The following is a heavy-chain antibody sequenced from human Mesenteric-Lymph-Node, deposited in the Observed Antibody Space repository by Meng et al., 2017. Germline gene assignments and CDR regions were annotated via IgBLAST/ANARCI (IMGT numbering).Heavy chain of an antibody. CDR1: GYSFTTYA. D-gene: IGHD6-19*01. J-gene: IGHJ6*02. Sequence: ASVKVSCKASGYSFTTYAITWVRRAPGQGLEWVGWSSAKTPNTNYAQKFQGRVTMITDTSTDTAYMELRSLRSDDTAVYYCARELQYRSPWRGWGTKQKSYYDGMDVWGQGTTVTVSS. V-gene: IGHV1-18*01. CDR2: SSAKTPNT. CDR3: ARELQYRSPWRGWGTKQKSYYDGMDV.